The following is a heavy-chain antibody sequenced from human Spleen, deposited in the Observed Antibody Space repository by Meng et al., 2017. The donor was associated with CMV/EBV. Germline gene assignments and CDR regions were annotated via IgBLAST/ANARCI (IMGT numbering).Heavy chain of an antibody. D-gene: IGHD5-18*01. CDR2: ISYDGSYK. CDR3: ARDLVSSVYTYGLDY. Sequence: EGSLRLSCAASGFSFSDYAMHWVRQAPGKGLEWVTFISYDGSYKYYADSVKGRFTISRDNSKNTLYLQMSSLRAEDTAVYYCARDLVSSVYTYGLDYWGQGTLVTVSS. J-gene: IGHJ4*02. CDR1: GFSFSDYA. V-gene: IGHV3-30*14.